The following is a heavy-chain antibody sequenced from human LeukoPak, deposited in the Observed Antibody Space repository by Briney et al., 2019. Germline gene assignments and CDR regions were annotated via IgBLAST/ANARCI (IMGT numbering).Heavy chain of an antibody. CDR1: GGSISSYS. CDR2: IYTSGST. D-gene: IGHD6-13*01. V-gene: IGHV4-4*07. Sequence: PSETLSLTCTVSGGSISSYSWNWLRQPAGKGLEWIGRIYTSGSTNYNPSLRSRVTMSVDTSRTQFSLHLNSVTPEDTAVYYCARTAEYSGTWYYFDYWGQGILVTVSS. CDR3: ARTAEYSGTWYYFDY. J-gene: IGHJ4*02.